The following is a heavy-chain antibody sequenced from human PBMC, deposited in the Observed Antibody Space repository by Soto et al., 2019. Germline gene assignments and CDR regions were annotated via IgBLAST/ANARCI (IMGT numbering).Heavy chain of an antibody. V-gene: IGHV4-39*01. CDR1: GGSISSSSYY. D-gene: IGHD3-22*01. J-gene: IGHJ6*02. CDR3: ARRLYYDSSGFEGGGMDV. Sequence: QLQLQESGPGLVKPSETLSLTCTVSGGSISSSSYYWGWIRQPPGKGLEWIGSIYYSGSTYYNPSLKTRVTIAVDTSKNQCSLKLSSGTAADTAVYYCARRLYYDSSGFEGGGMDVWGQGTTVTVSS. CDR2: IYYSGST.